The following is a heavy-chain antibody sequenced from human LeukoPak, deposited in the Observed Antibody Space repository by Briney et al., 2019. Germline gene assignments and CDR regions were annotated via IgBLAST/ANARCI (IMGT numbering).Heavy chain of an antibody. CDR2: IYYSGRT. D-gene: IGHD5-12*01. CDR3: ARDRIGSGYDY. CDR1: GGSISSYY. J-gene: IGHJ4*02. V-gene: IGHV4-59*01. Sequence: PSETLSLTCTVPGGSISSYYWSWIRQPPGKRLEWIGYIYYSGRTNYNPSLKSRVTISVDTSKNQFSLKLSSVTAADTAVYYCARDRIGSGYDYWGQGTLVTVSS.